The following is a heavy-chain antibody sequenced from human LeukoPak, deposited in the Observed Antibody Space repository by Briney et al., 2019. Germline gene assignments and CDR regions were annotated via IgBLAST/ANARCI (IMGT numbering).Heavy chain of an antibody. CDR1: GFTFSDYY. Sequence: GGSLRLSCAASGFTFSDYYMSWIRQAPGKGLEWVSYISSSNSYTNYADSVKGRFYADSVKGRFTISRDNAKNSLYLQMNSLRAEDTAVYYCARDPGYCSGGSCYSGDYFDYWGQGTLVTVS. CDR3: ARDPGYCSGGSCYSGDYFDY. J-gene: IGHJ4*02. D-gene: IGHD2-15*01. V-gene: IGHV3-11*05. CDR2: ISSSNSYT.